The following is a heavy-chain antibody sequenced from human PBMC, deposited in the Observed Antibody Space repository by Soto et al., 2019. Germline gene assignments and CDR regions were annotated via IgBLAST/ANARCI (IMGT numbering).Heavy chain of an antibody. V-gene: IGHV4-34*01. Sequence: SETLSLTCAVYGGSFSGYYWSWIRQPPGKGLEWIGEINHSGSTNYNPSLKSRVTISVDTSKNQFSLKLSSVTAADTAVYYCASHPARGYSSSSSLFFDYWGQGTLVTVSS. CDR1: GGSFSGYY. D-gene: IGHD6-6*01. J-gene: IGHJ4*02. CDR3: ASHPARGYSSSSSLFFDY. CDR2: INHSGST.